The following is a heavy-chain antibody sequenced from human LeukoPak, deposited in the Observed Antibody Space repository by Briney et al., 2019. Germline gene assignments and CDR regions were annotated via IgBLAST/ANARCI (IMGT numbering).Heavy chain of an antibody. D-gene: IGHD5-24*01. CDR3: ARVEMATEH. J-gene: IGHJ1*01. Sequence: PSETLSLTCTVSGGSISSGSYYWSWIRQPAGKGLEWIGRIYTSGSTNYNPSLKSRVTISVDTSKNQFSLKLSSVTAADTAVYYCARVEMATEHWGQGTLVTVSS. V-gene: IGHV4-61*02. CDR2: IYTSGST. CDR1: GGSISSGSYY.